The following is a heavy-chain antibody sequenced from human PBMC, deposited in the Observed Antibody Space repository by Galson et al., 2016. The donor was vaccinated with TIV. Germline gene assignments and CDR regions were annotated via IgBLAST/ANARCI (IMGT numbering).Heavy chain of an antibody. CDR3: AKRPIITIFGAGSNYCDC. CDR2: IGGSGGSP. Sequence: SLRLSCAASGFSFSNYAMSWVRQAPGRGLEWVSGIGGSGGSPNYGDSVKGRFTISRDNSKNILYLQMKSLRAEDTAVYYCAKRPIITIFGAGSNYCDCWGQGTLVTVSS. D-gene: IGHD3-3*01. J-gene: IGHJ4*02. CDR1: GFSFSNYA. V-gene: IGHV3-23*01.